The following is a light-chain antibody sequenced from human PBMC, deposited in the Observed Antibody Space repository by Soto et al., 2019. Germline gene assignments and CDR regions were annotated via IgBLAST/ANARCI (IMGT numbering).Light chain of an antibody. CDR1: SSNIGAGYD. Sequence: QAVVTQPPSVSGAPGQRVTISCTGSSSNIGAGYDVHWYQQRPGTAPKLLIFGNNNRPSGVPDRFSGSKSGTSASLAITGLQAEDEGDYYCQAYDYSLTASVFGGGTKVTVL. J-gene: IGLJ3*02. CDR2: GNN. CDR3: QAYDYSLTASV. V-gene: IGLV1-40*01.